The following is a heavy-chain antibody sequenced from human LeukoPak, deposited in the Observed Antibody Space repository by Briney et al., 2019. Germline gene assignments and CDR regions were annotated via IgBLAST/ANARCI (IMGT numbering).Heavy chain of an antibody. J-gene: IGHJ4*02. D-gene: IGHD5-18*01. CDR1: GGSISSYY. CDR3: ARRDTAMVTSFDY. V-gene: IGHV4-59*07. Sequence: SDTLSLTCTVSGGSISSYYWSWIRQPPGKGLEWIGYIYYSGSTNYNPSLKSRVTISVDTSKNQFSLKLSSVTAADTAVYYCARRDTAMVTSFDYWGQGTLVTVSS. CDR2: IYYSGST.